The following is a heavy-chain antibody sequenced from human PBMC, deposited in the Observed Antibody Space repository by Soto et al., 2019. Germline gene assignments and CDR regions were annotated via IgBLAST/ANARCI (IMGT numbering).Heavy chain of an antibody. CDR2: IIPILGIA. J-gene: IGHJ3*02. CDR3: ARDRDYYASSGYLRGDAFDI. D-gene: IGHD3-22*01. CDR1: GGTFSSYT. Sequence: QVQLVQSGAEVKKPGSSVKVSCKASGGTFSSYTISWVRQAPGQGLEWMGRIIPILGIANYAQKFQGRVTITADKSTSTAYMELSSLRSEDTAVYYCARDRDYYASSGYLRGDAFDIWGQGTMVTVSS. V-gene: IGHV1-69*08.